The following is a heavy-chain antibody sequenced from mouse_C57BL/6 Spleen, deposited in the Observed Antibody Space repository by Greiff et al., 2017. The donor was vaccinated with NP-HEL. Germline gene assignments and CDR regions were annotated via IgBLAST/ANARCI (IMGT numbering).Heavy chain of an antibody. CDR2: IDPETGGT. CDR1: GYTFTDYE. J-gene: IGHJ3*01. Sequence: QVQLQQSGAELVRPGASVTLSCKASGYTFTDYEMHWVKQTPVHGLEWIGAIDPETGGTAYNQKFKGKAILTADKSSSTAYMELRILTSEDSAVYYCTRDGYWGFAYWGQGTLVTVAA. CDR3: TRDGYWGFAY. V-gene: IGHV1-15*01. D-gene: IGHD2-3*01.